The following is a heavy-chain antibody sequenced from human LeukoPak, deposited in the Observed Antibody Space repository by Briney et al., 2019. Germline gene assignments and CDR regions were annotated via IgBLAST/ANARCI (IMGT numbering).Heavy chain of an antibody. D-gene: IGHD6-19*01. CDR1: GYTFTDYF. V-gene: IGHV1-2*02. J-gene: IGHJ4*02. Sequence: ASVKVSCKASGYTFTDYFMHWIRQAPGQGLEWMGWINPNSGGTNYAQKFQGRVTMTRETSISTAYMELSRLRSDDTAVYYCASGHSGWFYFDCWGQGTLVTVSS. CDR2: INPNSGGT. CDR3: ASGHSGWFYFDC.